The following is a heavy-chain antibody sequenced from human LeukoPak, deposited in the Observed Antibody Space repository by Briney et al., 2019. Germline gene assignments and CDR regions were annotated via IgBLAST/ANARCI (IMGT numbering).Heavy chain of an antibody. D-gene: IGHD3-22*01. V-gene: IGHV1-69*13. CDR2: IIPIFGTA. CDR3: ARDGYYDSSGDQNSDY. J-gene: IGHJ4*02. Sequence: SVKVSCKASGGTFSSYAISWVRQAPGQGLEWMGGIIPIFGTANYAQKFQGRVTITADESTSTAYMELSGLRSEDTAVYYCARDGYYDSSGDQNSDYWGQGTLVTVSS. CDR1: GGTFSSYA.